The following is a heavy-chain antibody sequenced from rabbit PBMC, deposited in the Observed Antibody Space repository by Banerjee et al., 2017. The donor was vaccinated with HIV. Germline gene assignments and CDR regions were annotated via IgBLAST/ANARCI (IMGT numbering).Heavy chain of an antibody. V-gene: IGHV1S45*01. CDR2: IDGGNSGTT. J-gene: IGHJ4*01. CDR1: GFSFSSSYW. CDR3: TRKDL. Sequence: QQQLVESGGGLVKPEGSLTLTCTASGFSFSSSYWMYWVRQAPGKGLEWIACIDGGNSGTTYYANWAKGRFTISKTSSTTVTLQMTSLTAADTATYYCTRKDLWGPGTLVTVS.